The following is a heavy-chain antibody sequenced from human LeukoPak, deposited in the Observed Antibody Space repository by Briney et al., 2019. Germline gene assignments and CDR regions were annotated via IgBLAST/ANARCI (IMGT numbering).Heavy chain of an antibody. CDR3: ARSAQTVTTFPLDY. V-gene: IGHV4-31*03. D-gene: IGHD4-17*01. CDR1: GGSVSSGGYY. Sequence: PSQTLSLTCTVSGGSVSSGGYYWSWIRQHPGQGLEWIGYIYYSGSTYYNPSLQSRVTISVDTSKNQFSLKLRSVTAADTAVYYCARSAQTVTTFPLDYWGQGTLVTVSS. J-gene: IGHJ4*02. CDR2: IYYSGST.